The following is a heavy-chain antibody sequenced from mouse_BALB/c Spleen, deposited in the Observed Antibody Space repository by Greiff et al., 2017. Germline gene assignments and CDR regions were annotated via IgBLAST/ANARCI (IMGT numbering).Heavy chain of an antibody. V-gene: IGHV5-6-3*01. CDR1: GFTFSSYG. J-gene: IGHJ4*01. Sequence: EVQLVESGGGLVQPGGSLKLSCAASGFTFSSYGMSWVRQTPDKRLELVATINSNGGSTYYPDSVKGRFTIFRDNAKNNLYLQMSSLKSEDEAMYYCARGDRYDKGYARDYWGQGTSVTVSS. CDR3: ARGDRYDKGYARDY. CDR2: INSNGGST. D-gene: IGHD2-14*01.